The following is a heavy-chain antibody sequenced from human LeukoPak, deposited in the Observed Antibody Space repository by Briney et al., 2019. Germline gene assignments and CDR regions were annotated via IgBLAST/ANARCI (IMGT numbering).Heavy chain of an antibody. CDR1: GYSFISYD. Sequence: ASVRVSCEASGYSFISYDINWVRQTSGQGLEWLGWLNPKSGRTGYAQRFQGRVTITRGTSKNTAYLELSSLKSEDTAVYYCAKENFSYWGQGTLVTVSS. D-gene: IGHD1-7*01. J-gene: IGHJ4*02. V-gene: IGHV1-8*03. CDR3: AKENFSY. CDR2: LNPKSGRT.